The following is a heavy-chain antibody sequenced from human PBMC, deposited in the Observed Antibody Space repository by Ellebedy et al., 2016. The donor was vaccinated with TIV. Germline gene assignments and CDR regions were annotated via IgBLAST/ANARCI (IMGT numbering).Heavy chain of an antibody. J-gene: IGHJ3*02. CDR1: GFTFNNYA. D-gene: IGHD5-24*01. CDR3: VRDRNYPNDVFDI. V-gene: IGHV3-23*01. CDR2: NTDDGRTT. Sequence: GESLKISXAASGFTFNNYAMGWVRQAPGRGPEWVSTNTDDGRTTWYADSVKGRFTISRDNSRSSLSLQMNSLRVEDTAPYYCVRDRNYPNDVFDIWGQGTMVTVSS.